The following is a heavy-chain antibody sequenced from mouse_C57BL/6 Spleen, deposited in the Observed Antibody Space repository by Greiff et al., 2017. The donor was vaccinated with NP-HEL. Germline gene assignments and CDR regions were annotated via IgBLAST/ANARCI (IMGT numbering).Heavy chain of an antibody. Sequence: VMLVESGPGLVQPSQSLSITCTVSGFSLTSYGVHWVRQSPGKGLEWLGVIWSGGSTDYNAAFISRLSISKDNSKRQVFFKMNSLQADDTAIYYCARFYGQGAYWGQGTLVTVSA. J-gene: IGHJ3*01. CDR2: IWSGGST. CDR3: ARFYGQGAY. D-gene: IGHD3-3*01. V-gene: IGHV2-2*01. CDR1: GFSLTSYG.